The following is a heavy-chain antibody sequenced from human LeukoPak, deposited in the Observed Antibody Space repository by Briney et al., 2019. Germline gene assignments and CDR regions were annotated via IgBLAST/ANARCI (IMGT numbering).Heavy chain of an antibody. V-gene: IGHV3-23*01. CDR1: GFTFSSYA. J-gene: IGHJ1*01. CDR3: AKEGQSVYYYDSSGSDGYFQH. D-gene: IGHD3-22*01. Sequence: GGSLRLSCAASGFTFSSYAMSWVRQAAGKGLEWVSAISGSGGSTYYADSVKGRFTISRDNSKNTLYLQMNGLRAEDTAVYYCAKEGQSVYYYDSSGSDGYFQHWGQGTLVTVSS. CDR2: ISGSGGST.